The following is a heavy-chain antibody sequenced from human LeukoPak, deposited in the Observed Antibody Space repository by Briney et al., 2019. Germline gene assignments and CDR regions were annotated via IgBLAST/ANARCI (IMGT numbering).Heavy chain of an antibody. D-gene: IGHD5-18*01. V-gene: IGHV1-2*02. J-gene: IGHJ4*02. CDR3: ARGSLGGYSYGWDDY. Sequence: GASVKVSCKASGYTFTGYYMHWVRQAPGQGLEWVGWINPNSGGTNYAQKFQGRVTMTRDTSISTAYMELSRLRSDDTAVYYCARGSLGGYSYGWDDYWGQGTLVTVSS. CDR2: INPNSGGT. CDR1: GYTFTGYY.